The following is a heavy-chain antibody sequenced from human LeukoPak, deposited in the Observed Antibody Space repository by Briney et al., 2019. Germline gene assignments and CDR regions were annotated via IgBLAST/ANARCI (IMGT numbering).Heavy chain of an antibody. CDR1: GYTFTGYY. D-gene: IGHD3-22*01. V-gene: IGHV1-2*02. Sequence: GASVKVSCKASGYTFTGYYMHWVRQAPGQGLEWMGWINPNSGGTNYAQKFQGRVTMTRDTSISTAYMELSRLTSDDTAVYYCEAVITLTPYWGQGTLVTVSS. CDR3: EAVITLTPY. J-gene: IGHJ4*02. CDR2: INPNSGGT.